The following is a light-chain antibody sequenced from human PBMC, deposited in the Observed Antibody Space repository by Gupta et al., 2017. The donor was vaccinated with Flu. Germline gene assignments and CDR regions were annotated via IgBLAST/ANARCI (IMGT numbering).Light chain of an antibody. Sequence: EIVLTQSPGTLSLSPGERATLPCRASKRVSSSYLAWYQQNPGQAPRLLIYGASSRATGIPDRFSGSGFGTDFTLTISRLEPEDFAVYYCQQECSSLLTFGGGTKVDIK. J-gene: IGKJ4*01. CDR1: KRVSSSY. CDR3: QQECSSLLT. CDR2: GAS. V-gene: IGKV3-20*01.